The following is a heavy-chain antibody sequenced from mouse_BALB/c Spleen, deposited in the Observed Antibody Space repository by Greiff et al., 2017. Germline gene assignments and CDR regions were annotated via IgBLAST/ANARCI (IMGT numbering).Heavy chain of an antibody. J-gene: IGHJ3*01. CDR2: IDPANGNT. V-gene: IGHV14-3*02. D-gene: IGHD1-1*01. Sequence: VQLQQSGAELVKPGASVKLSCTASGFNIKDTYMHWVKQGPEQGLEWIGRIDPANGNTKYDPKFQGKATITADTSSNTAYLQLSSLTSEDTAVYYCAPGVATERFAYWGQGTLVTVSA. CDR3: APGVATERFAY. CDR1: GFNIKDTY.